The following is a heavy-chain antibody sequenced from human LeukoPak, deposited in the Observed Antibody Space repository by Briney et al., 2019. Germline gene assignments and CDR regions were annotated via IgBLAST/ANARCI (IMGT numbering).Heavy chain of an antibody. V-gene: IGHV3-30*02. Sequence: GGSLRLPCAASGFTFSSYGMHWVRQAPGKGLEWVAFIRYDGSNKYYADSVKGRFTISRDNSKNTLYLQMNSLRAEDTAVYYCARPYSSGWDYYYGMDVWGQGTTVTVSS. CDR3: ARPYSSGWDYYYGMDV. CDR1: GFTFSSYG. J-gene: IGHJ6*02. CDR2: IRYDGSNK. D-gene: IGHD6-19*01.